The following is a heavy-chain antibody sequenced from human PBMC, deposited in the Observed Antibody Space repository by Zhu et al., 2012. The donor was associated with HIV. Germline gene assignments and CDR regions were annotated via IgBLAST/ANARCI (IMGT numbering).Heavy chain of an antibody. Sequence: QVLLQESGPGLVKPSETLSLTCTVSGGSISSSSSFWGWVRQTPGKGLEWIGSAYYGGTTYYTPSLMSRLTISVDTSKNQCSLRPSSVTAADTGLYYCAKTRTSGWYSYAFHVWGQGTTVTVSS. CDR3: AKTRTSGWYSYAFHV. D-gene: IGHD6-19*01. CDR1: GGSISSSSSF. V-gene: IGHV4-39*01. CDR2: AYYGGTT. J-gene: IGHJ3*01.